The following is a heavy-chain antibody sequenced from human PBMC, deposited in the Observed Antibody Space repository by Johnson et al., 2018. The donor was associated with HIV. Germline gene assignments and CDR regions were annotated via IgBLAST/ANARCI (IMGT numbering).Heavy chain of an antibody. CDR1: GFTFSSHD. CDR3: ARVRGAFDI. Sequence: QVQLVESGGGVVQPGRSLRVSCGASGFTFSSHDMHWVRQAPGKGLEWVAVISYDGSNKYYADSVKGRFTISRDNSKNTLYLQMNSLRAEDTAVYYCARVRGAFDIWGQGTMVTVSS. CDR2: ISYDGSNK. J-gene: IGHJ3*02. V-gene: IGHV3-30-3*01.